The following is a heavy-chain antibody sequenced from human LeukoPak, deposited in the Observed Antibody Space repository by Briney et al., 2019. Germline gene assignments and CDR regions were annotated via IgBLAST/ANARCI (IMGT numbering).Heavy chain of an antibody. V-gene: IGHV4-59*01. CDR2: IYYSGST. D-gene: IGHD2-15*01. CDR3: ARDPVNCSGGSCQGPGYFDY. CDR1: GGSISSYY. Sequence: SETLSLTCTVSGGSISSYYWSWIRQPPGKGLEWIGYIYYSGSTNYNPSLKSRVTISVDTSKNQFSLKPSSVTAADTAVYYCARDPVNCSGGSCQGPGYFDYWGQGTLVTVSS. J-gene: IGHJ4*02.